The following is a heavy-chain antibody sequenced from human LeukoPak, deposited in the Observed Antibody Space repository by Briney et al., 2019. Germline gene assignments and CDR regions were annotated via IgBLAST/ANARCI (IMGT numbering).Heavy chain of an antibody. Sequence: ASLKVSCKASGYTFTSYGISWVRQAPGQGLEWMGWISTYNGNTNYAQNLQGRVTMTTDTATSTAYMELRSLRSDDTAVYYCARVGVGATPPYYFDYWGQGTLVTVSS. CDR3: ARVGVGATPPYYFDY. CDR2: ISTYNGNT. J-gene: IGHJ4*02. D-gene: IGHD1-26*01. CDR1: GYTFTSYG. V-gene: IGHV1-18*01.